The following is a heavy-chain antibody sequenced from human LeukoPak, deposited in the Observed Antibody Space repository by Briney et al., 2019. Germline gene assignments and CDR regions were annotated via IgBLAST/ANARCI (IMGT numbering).Heavy chain of an antibody. CDR2: INSDGSGI. J-gene: IGHJ3*02. CDR3: ARGNAHAFDI. V-gene: IGHV3-74*01. CDR1: GFTLSSYW. Sequence: GGSLRLSRAVSGFTLSSYWMHWVRQLPGKGLVWVSRINSDGSGISYAGSVKGRFTISRDNAKNTLYLQMNSLRAEDTAVYYCARGNAHAFDIWGQGTMVTVSS.